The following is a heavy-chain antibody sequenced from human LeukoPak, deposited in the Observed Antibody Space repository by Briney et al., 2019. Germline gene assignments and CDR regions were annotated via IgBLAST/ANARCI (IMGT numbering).Heavy chain of an antibody. J-gene: IGHJ4*02. CDR3: AKDGYSSGWYRPYFDY. CDR1: GFTFDDYA. Sequence: GGSLRLSCAASGFTFDDYAMHWVRQAPGKGLEWVSGISWNSGSIGYADPVKGRFTISRDNAKNSLYLQMNSLRAEDTALYYCAKDGYSSGWYRPYFDYWGQGTLVTVSS. V-gene: IGHV3-9*01. CDR2: ISWNSGSI. D-gene: IGHD6-19*01.